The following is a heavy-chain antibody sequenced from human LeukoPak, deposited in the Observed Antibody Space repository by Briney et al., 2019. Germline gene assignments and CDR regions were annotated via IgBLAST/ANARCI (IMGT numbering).Heavy chain of an antibody. Sequence: PSETLSLTCTVSGASISDYYWTWIRQPAGKGLEWIGRFYISGSTYYNPSLKSRVAMSVDTARNQFSLNLSSVTAADTAVYYCARGRNPEYFHGMDVWGQGTTVAVSS. CDR2: FYISGST. CDR3: ARGRNPEYFHGMDV. D-gene: IGHD1-14*01. J-gene: IGHJ6*02. V-gene: IGHV4-4*07. CDR1: GASISDYY.